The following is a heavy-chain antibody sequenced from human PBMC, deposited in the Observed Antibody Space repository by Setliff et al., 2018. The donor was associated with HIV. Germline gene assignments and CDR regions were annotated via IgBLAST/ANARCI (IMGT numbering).Heavy chain of an antibody. Sequence: SETLSLTCTVSGGSISSYYWSWIRQPPGKGLEWIGYIYTSGSTNYNPSLKSRVTISIDTSKKQFSLRLTPVTAADSAVYYCARESYGSGTYDYWGQGTLVTVSS. J-gene: IGHJ4*02. CDR1: GGSISSYY. CDR3: ARESYGSGTYDY. D-gene: IGHD3-10*01. V-gene: IGHV4-4*08. CDR2: IYTSGST.